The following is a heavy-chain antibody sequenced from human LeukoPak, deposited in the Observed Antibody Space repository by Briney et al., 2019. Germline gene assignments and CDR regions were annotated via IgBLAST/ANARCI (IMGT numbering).Heavy chain of an antibody. J-gene: IGHJ5*02. D-gene: IGHD3-22*01. Sequence: ASVKVSCKASGYTFTSYAIHWVRQAPGQRLEWMGWINAGNGNTKYSQEFQGRVTITRDTSASTAYMELSSLRSEDMAVYYCARDLYYYDSSGYYPYNWFDPWGQGTLVTVSS. CDR2: INAGNGNT. CDR3: ARDLYYYDSSGYYPYNWFDP. CDR1: GYTFTSYA. V-gene: IGHV1-3*03.